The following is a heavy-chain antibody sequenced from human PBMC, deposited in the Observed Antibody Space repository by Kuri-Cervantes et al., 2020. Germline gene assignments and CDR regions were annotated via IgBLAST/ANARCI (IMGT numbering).Heavy chain of an antibody. CDR1: GFTFDDYG. CDR2: ISGSGGTK. CDR3: AKDDFQWWFDS. J-gene: IGHJ5*01. Sequence: GGSLRLSCAASGFTFDDYGMSWVRQAPGKGLEWVSSISGSGGTKYYADSVKGRFTISRDNSKNTLYLQMSSLRAEDTAVYYCAKDDFQWWFDSWGQGTLVTVSS. D-gene: IGHD3/OR15-3a*01. V-gene: IGHV3-23*01.